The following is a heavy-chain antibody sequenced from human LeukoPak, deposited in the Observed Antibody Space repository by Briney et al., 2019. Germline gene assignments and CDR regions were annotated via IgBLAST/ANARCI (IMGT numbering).Heavy chain of an antibody. CDR3: ARLPDYPYYFDY. CDR1: GGSFSGYY. CDR2: IYYSGST. V-gene: IGHV4-59*08. J-gene: IGHJ4*02. Sequence: SETLSLTCAVYGGSFSGYYWSWIRQPPGKGLEWIGYIYYSGSTNYNPSLKSRVTISVDTSKNQFSLKLSSVTAADTAVYYCARLPDYPYYFDYWGQGTLVTVSS. D-gene: IGHD4-11*01.